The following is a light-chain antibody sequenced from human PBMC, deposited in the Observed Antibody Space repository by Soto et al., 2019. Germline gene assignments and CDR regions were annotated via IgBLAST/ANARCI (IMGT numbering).Light chain of an antibody. CDR3: QQRTNWPPTWT. J-gene: IGKJ1*01. Sequence: EIVLTQSPATLSFSPGERATLSCRASQSVYTYLAWYQQKPGQAPRLLIYDASKMATGIPARFSGSGSGTDFTLTISSLEPEDFAVYYCQQRTNWPPTWTFGQGTKVEIK. CDR1: QSVYTY. CDR2: DAS. V-gene: IGKV3-11*01.